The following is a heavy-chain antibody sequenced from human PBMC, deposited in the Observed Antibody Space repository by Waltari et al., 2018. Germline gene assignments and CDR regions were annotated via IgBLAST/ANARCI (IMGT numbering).Heavy chain of an antibody. D-gene: IGHD1-26*01. CDR3: ARGGSGSYMGSFDI. CDR1: GYSIINGYY. J-gene: IGHJ3*02. CDR2: IYHTGTT. V-gene: IGHV4-38-2*01. Sequence: QVQLQESGQGLVKPSETLSPPCAVAGYSIINGYYWSWVRRPPGEGLEWIGDIYHTGTTYDNASLKSRVTISVDTAKNQFSLNLRFVTAADTALYFCARGGSGSYMGSFDIWGQGPMVTVSS.